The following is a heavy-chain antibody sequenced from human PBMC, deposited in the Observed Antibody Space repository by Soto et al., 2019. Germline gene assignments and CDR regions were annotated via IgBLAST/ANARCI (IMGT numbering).Heavy chain of an antibody. V-gene: IGHV1-69*01. CDR3: ARGGGPYVWFNEF. J-gene: IGHJ4*02. Sequence: QEQLVQSGAEVKKPGSSVKVSCKDSGGLFSSFAISWVRQAPGQGLEWMGGIIPVFGTTNYAQKFQGRVTITADESTNTADMGLSSLTSDDTAMYYCARGGGPYVWFNEFWGQGTQVTVSS. CDR2: IIPVFGTT. CDR1: GGLFSSFA. D-gene: IGHD3-16*01.